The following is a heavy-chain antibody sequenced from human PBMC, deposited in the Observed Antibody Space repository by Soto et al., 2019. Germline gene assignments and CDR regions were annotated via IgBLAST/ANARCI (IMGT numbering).Heavy chain of an antibody. J-gene: IGHJ6*02. CDR2: INHSGST. CDR3: AREGGNTPKKGYYGMDV. CDR1: GGSFSGYY. Sequence: XATLSLPCDVYGGSFSGYYWSWIRQPPGKGLEWIGEINHSGSTNYNPSLNSRVTISVDTSKNQFSLKLSSVTAADTAVYYCAREGGNTPKKGYYGMDVWGQRTTVTVSS. V-gene: IGHV4-34*01. D-gene: IGHD3-16*01.